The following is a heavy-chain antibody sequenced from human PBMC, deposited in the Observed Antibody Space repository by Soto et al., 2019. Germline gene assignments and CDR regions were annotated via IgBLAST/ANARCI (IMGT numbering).Heavy chain of an antibody. CDR3: ARAGASPAAGPPLDYYYYYMDV. Sequence: SETLSLTCAVYGGSFSGYYWSWIRQPPGKGLEWIGEINHSGSTNYNPSLKSRVTISVDTSKNQFSLKLSSVTAADTAVYYCARAGASPAAGPPLDYYYYYMDVWGKGTTVTVSS. J-gene: IGHJ6*03. CDR1: GGSFSGYY. V-gene: IGHV4-34*01. D-gene: IGHD6-13*01. CDR2: INHSGST.